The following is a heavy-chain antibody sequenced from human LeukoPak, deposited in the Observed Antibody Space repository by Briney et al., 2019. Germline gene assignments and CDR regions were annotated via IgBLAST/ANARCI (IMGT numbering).Heavy chain of an antibody. CDR3: ASRRSGWPNDALDI. Sequence: GGSLRLSCAGSGFIFGGYTMNWVRQAPGKGLEWLSYISASGGNTFYADSVKGRFTISRDNDENSVFLQMNSLTAEDTALYYCASRRSGWPNDALDIWGQGTMVTVTS. V-gene: IGHV3-48*01. D-gene: IGHD6-19*01. CDR2: ISASGGNT. CDR1: GFIFGGYT. J-gene: IGHJ3*02.